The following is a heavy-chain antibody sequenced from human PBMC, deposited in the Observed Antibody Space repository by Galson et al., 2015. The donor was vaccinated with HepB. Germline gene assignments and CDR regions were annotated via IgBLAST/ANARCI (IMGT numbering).Heavy chain of an antibody. J-gene: IGHJ4*02. CDR3: ARGEVIRAMGWGLSKFDY. CDR2: INPNSGGT. Sequence: SVKVSCKASGYTFTGYYMHWVRQAPGQGLEWMGWINPNSGGTNYAQKFQGRVTMTRDTSISTAYMELSRLRSDDTAVYYCARGEVIRAMGWGLSKFDYWGQGTLVTVSS. CDR1: GYTFTGYY. D-gene: IGHD3-10*01. V-gene: IGHV1-2*02.